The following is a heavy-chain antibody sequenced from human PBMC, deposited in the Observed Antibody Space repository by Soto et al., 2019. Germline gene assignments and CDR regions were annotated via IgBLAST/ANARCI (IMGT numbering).Heavy chain of an antibody. CDR2: IYYSGGT. D-gene: IGHD2-2*01. J-gene: IGHJ3*02. Sequence: QVQLQESGPGLVKPSETLSLTCTVSGGSISSYYWTWFRQPPGKGRGGMGDIYYSGGTNYNPSLKSRVTISVDTSKNQFSLKLSSVTAADTAVYYCAREECSSTSCYATAAHAFDIWGQGTMVTVSS. CDR3: AREECSSTSCYATAAHAFDI. V-gene: IGHV4-59*13. CDR1: GGSISSYY.